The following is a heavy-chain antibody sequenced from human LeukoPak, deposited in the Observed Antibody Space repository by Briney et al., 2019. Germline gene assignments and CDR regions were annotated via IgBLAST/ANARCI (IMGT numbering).Heavy chain of an antibody. D-gene: IGHD6-19*01. CDR2: IKEDGSKE. CDR3: ARDFGDSSGWYNDY. V-gene: IGHV3-7*01. CDR1: GFTFSNAW. Sequence: GGSLRLSCAASGFTFSNAWMSWVRQAPGKGLEWLADIKEDGSKEYFVDSVKGRFTISRDNTKNSVYLQMNSLRAEDTAVYYCARDFGDSSGWYNDYWGQGTLVIVSS. J-gene: IGHJ4*02.